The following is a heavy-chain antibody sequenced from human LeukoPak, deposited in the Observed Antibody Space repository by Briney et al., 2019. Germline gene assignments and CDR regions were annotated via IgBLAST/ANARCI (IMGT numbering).Heavy chain of an antibody. D-gene: IGHD3-3*01. CDR3: ARHESDHHYDFWSGPHYYYYMDV. CDR2: IYYSGST. CDR1: GGSIGSSSYY. J-gene: IGHJ6*03. V-gene: IGHV4-39*01. Sequence: SETLSLTCTVSGGSIGSSSYYWGWIRQPPGKGLEWIGSIYYSGSTYYNLSLKSRVTISVDTSKNQFSLKLSSVTAAGTAVYYCARHESDHHYDFWSGPHYYYYMDVWGKGTTVTVSS.